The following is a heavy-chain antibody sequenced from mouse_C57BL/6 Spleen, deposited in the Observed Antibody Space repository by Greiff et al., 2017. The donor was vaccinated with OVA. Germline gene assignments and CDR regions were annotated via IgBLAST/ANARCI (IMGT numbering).Heavy chain of an antibody. CDR2: INPGSGGT. Sequence: QVQLKESGAELVRPGTSVKVSCKASGYAFTNYLIEWVKQRPGQGLEWIGVINPGSGGTNYNEKFKGKATLTADKSSSTAYMQLSSLTSEDSAVYVCARYAHPNAMDYWGQGTSVTVSS. CDR3: ARYAHPNAMDY. D-gene: IGHD1-3*01. J-gene: IGHJ4*01. V-gene: IGHV1-54*01. CDR1: GYAFTNYL.